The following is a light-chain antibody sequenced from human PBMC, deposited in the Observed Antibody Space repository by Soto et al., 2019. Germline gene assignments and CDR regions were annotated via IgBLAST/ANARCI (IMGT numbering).Light chain of an antibody. J-gene: IGKJ1*01. CDR2: GAS. Sequence: IVLTQSPGTLSLSPGERTTLSCRASQSISRYLAWYQQKPGQGPRLLIYGASSRATGTPDRFSGSGSGTEFTLHISSMQHDDFATYYCQQYGSSTWTFGKGTKGDIK. V-gene: IGKV3-20*01. CDR3: QQYGSSTWT. CDR1: QSISRY.